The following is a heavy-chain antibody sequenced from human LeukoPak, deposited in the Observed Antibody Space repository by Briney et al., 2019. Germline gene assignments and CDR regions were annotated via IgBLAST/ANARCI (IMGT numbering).Heavy chain of an antibody. V-gene: IGHV4-39*07. Sequence: SETLSLTCTVSGGSIRSSSYYWGWIRQPPGKGLEWIGSIYHSGTTYYNPSLKSRVTISVDTSKNQFSLELTSVTAADTAVYFCAKSSAAGSYYYYFYLDVWGKGTTVTVSS. D-gene: IGHD6-13*01. CDR2: IYHSGTT. CDR1: GGSIRSSSYY. J-gene: IGHJ6*03. CDR3: AKSSAAGSYYYYFYLDV.